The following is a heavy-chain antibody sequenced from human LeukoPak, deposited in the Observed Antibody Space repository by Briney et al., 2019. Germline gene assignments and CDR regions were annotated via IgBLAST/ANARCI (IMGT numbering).Heavy chain of an antibody. CDR3: AREDGDYVKDC. V-gene: IGHV4-38-2*02. D-gene: IGHD4-17*01. CDR2: IYDGGNP. CDR1: GYSISSGYY. J-gene: IGHJ4*02. Sequence: SETLSLTCAVSGYSISSGYYWGWIRQPPGKGLEWIGSIYDGGNPYYNPSLKSRVTISVDRSKNQFSLKLNSVTAADTAVYYCAREDGDYVKDCWGQGTLVTVSS.